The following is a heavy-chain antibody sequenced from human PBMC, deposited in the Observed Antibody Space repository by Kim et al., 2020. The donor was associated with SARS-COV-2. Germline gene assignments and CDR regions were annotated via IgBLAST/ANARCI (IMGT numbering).Heavy chain of an antibody. CDR3: AKDPSGDRDY. J-gene: IGHJ4*02. D-gene: IGHD2-21*02. Sequence: YTPAPVKGGFTTSRDSAKNTLYLQMNSLRAEDTAVYYCAKDPSGDRDYWGQGTLVTVSS. V-gene: IGHV3-23*01.